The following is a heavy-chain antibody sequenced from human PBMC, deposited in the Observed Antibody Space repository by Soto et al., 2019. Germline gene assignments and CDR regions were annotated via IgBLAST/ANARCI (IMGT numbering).Heavy chain of an antibody. CDR1: GFTFSSYA. CDR2: ISYDGSNK. CDR3: ARFTEAGEDYYYYGMDV. J-gene: IGHJ6*02. V-gene: IGHV3-30-3*01. D-gene: IGHD7-27*01. Sequence: GESLRLSCAASGFTFSSYAMHWVRQAPGKGLEWVAVISYDGSNKYYADSVKGRFTISRDNSKNTLYLQMNSLRAEDTAVYYCARFTEAGEDYYYYGMDVWGQGTTVTVSS.